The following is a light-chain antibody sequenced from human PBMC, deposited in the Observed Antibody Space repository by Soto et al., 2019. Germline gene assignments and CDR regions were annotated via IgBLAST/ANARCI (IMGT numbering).Light chain of an antibody. CDR1: PSISSW. J-gene: IGKJ1*01. CDR3: QQYNSYSWT. CDR2: KAS. V-gene: IGKV1-5*03. Sequence: DLQMTQSPSTLSASVGDRVTITCRASPSISSWLAWYQQKPGKAPKLLIYKASSLESGVPSRFSGSGSGTEFTLTISSLPPDDFATYYCQQYNSYSWTFGQGTKVEIK.